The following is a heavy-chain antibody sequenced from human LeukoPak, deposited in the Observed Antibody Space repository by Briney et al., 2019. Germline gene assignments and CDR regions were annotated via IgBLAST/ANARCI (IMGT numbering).Heavy chain of an antibody. CDR3: ARDSGGTAGRMVRDNYYYYMDV. D-gene: IGHD6-13*01. J-gene: IGHJ6*03. Sequence: GGSLRLSCAASGFTFSSYSMNWVRQAPGKGLEWVSDISSSSSIIYYADSVKGRFTISRDNAKNSLYLQMNSLRAEDTAVYYCARDSGGTAGRMVRDNYYYYMDVWGKGTTVTVSS. CDR1: GFTFSSYS. CDR2: ISSSSSII. V-gene: IGHV3-48*01.